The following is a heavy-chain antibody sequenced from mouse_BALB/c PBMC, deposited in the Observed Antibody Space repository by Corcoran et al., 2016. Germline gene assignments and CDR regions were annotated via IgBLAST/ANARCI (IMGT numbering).Heavy chain of an antibody. J-gene: IGHJ4*01. CDR1: GYTFTTAG. D-gene: IGHD3-1*01. CDR3: ARPSGDGAMDY. V-gene: IGHV9-4*02. Sequence: QIQLVQSGPELKKPGETVRISCKASGYTFTTAGMQWVQKMPGKGLKWIGWINTHSGVPKYAEDFKGRFAFSLETSASTAYLQISNLKNEDTATYFCARPSGDGAMDYWGQGTSVTVSS. CDR2: INTHSGVP.